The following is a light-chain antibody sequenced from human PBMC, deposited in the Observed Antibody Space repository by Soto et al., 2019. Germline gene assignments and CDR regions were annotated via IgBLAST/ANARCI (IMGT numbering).Light chain of an antibody. V-gene: IGLV2-14*03. CDR1: SRDIGGYDF. CDR2: NVN. J-gene: IGLJ1*01. Sequence: QSALTRPPSASGSPGQAVTISCTGTSRDIGGYDFVSWYQVRPGEAPQLIIYNVNGRPSGVSNRFSGSMSGNTASLTISGLQAQDETDYYCFSYTSSGPYVFGTVTKVTVL. CDR3: FSYTSSGPYV.